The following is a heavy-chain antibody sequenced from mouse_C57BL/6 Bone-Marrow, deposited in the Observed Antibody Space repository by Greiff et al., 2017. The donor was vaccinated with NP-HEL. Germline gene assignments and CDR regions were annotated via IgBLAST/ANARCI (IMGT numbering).Heavy chain of an antibody. J-gene: IGHJ2*01. CDR1: GFNIKDDY. CDR3: TDYGNYVFDY. V-gene: IGHV14-4*01. Sequence: EVQLVESGAELVRPGASVKLSCTASGFNIKDDYMHWVKQRPEQGLEWIGWIDPENGDTEYASKFQGKATITADTSSNTAYLQLSSLTSEDTAVYYCTDYGNYVFDYWGQGTTLTVSS. D-gene: IGHD2-1*01. CDR2: IDPENGDT.